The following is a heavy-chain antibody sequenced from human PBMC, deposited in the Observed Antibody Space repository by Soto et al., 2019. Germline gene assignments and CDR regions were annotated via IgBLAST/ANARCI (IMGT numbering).Heavy chain of an antibody. J-gene: IGHJ6*02. CDR3: ARDLILLWFGELYNYYYGMDV. CDR1: GFTFSRYR. Sequence: ALSLSCAASGFTFSRYRMNGVRQAPGTGQEWRSSISSSSSYIYYADSVKGRFTIFRDNAKNSLYLQMNSLRAEDTAVYYCARDLILLWFGELYNYYYGMDVWGQGTTVTVSS. D-gene: IGHD3-10*01. V-gene: IGHV3-21*01. CDR2: ISSSSSYI.